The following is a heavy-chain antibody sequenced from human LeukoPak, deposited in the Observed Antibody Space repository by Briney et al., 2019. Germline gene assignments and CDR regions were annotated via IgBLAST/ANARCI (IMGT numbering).Heavy chain of an antibody. Sequence: SQTLSLTCAISGYTVSSNSAAWNWIRQSPSRGLEWLGRTYYRSKWLHEYALSVESRISINPDTSKNQSSLQLNSVTPEDTAVYYCARNLSPDFDYWGQGTLVSVSS. J-gene: IGHJ4*02. V-gene: IGHV6-1*01. CDR3: ARNLSPDFDY. CDR2: TYYRSKWLH. CDR1: GYTVSSNSAA. D-gene: IGHD1-14*01.